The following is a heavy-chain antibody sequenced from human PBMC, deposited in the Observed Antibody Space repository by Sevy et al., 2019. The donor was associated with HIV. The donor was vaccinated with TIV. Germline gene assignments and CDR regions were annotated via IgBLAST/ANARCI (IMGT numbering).Heavy chain of an antibody. J-gene: IGHJ6*02. V-gene: IGHV3-33*01. CDR3: VRGLAALPGYYYGMDV. CDR1: GFTFSSYG. CDR2: ILYDGSKK. Sequence: GGSLRLSCAASGFTFSSYGMHWVRQAPGKGLEWVAVILYDGSKKYYADSVKDRFTISRDNSKNTFYLQMSSLTSEDTAVYYCVRGLAALPGYYYGMDVWGQGTAVTVSS. D-gene: IGHD6-6*01.